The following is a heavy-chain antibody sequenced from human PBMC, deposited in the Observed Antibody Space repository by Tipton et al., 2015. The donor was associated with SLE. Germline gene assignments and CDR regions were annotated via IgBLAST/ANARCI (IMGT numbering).Heavy chain of an antibody. D-gene: IGHD2-2*01. CDR1: GGSISSSSYY. Sequence: TLSLTCTVSGGSISSSSYYWGWIRQPPGKGLEWIGSIYYSGNTYYNPSLKSRVTISVDTSKNQFSLKLSSVTAADTAVYYCARRLVAAANDWDVGLWGRGTLVTVSS. J-gene: IGHJ2*01. CDR3: ARRLVAAANDWDVGL. CDR2: IYYSGNT. V-gene: IGHV4-39*07.